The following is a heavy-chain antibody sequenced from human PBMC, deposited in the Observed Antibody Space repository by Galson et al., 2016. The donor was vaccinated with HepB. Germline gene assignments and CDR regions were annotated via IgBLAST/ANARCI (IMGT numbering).Heavy chain of an antibody. CDR2: IYDSGST. Sequence: LSLTCTVSGGSISSGSFYWSWIRQHPGKGLEWIGYIYDSGSTYYNPSLKSRITISVDTSKNQFSLKLSSVTAADTAVYYCARASYSSDYYFDYPLGPPYWGQGTLVTVSS. CDR1: GGSISSGSFY. D-gene: IGHD6-25*01. CDR3: ARASYSSDYYFDYPLGPPY. J-gene: IGHJ4*02. V-gene: IGHV4-31*03.